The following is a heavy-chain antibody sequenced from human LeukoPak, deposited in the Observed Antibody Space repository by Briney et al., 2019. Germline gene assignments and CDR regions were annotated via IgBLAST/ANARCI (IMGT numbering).Heavy chain of an antibody. CDR1: GFTVSSNY. J-gene: IGHJ4*02. D-gene: IGHD5-24*01. Sequence: GGSLRLSCAASGFTVSSNYMMWVRQAPGKGLEWVSVIYSGGRTYYADSVKGRFTISRDDSKNTLYLQMNSLSPEDTAVYCCAKGVLQVDWGLGTLVTVSS. CDR2: IYSGGRT. V-gene: IGHV3-53*01. CDR3: AKGVLQVD.